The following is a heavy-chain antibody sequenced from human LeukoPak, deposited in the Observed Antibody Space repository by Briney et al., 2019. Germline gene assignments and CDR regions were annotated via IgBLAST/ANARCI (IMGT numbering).Heavy chain of an antibody. Sequence: GGSLRLSCASSGFTFTSYSMNWVRQAPGKGLEWVSSISSLSSYKYYADSVKGRFTISRDNAKNLLYLQMNSLRAEDTAVYYCARGSGSYSGGMDVWGQGTTDTVSS. CDR3: ARGSGSYSGGMDV. CDR1: GFTFTSYS. CDR2: ISSLSSYK. J-gene: IGHJ6*02. D-gene: IGHD3-10*01. V-gene: IGHV3-21*01.